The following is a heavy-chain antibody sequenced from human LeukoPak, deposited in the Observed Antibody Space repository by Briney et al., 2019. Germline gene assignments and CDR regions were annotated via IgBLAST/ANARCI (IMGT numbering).Heavy chain of an antibody. CDR3: ARGLARWEPTFDY. CDR2: IYYSGST. J-gene: IGHJ4*02. CDR1: GGSISSHY. Sequence: SETLSLTCTVSGGSISSHYWSWIRQPPGKGLEWIGYIYYSGSTNYNPSLKSRVTISVDTSKNQFSLKLSSVTAADTAVYYCARGLARWEPTFDYWGQGTLVTVSS. D-gene: IGHD1-26*01. V-gene: IGHV4-59*11.